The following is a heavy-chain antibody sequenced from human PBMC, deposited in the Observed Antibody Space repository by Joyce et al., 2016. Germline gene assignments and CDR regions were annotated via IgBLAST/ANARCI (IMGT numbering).Heavy chain of an antibody. V-gene: IGHV4-34*02. CDR2: ITTSGAT. CDR3: ARSQWLAPLMY. Sequence: QVQLRQWGAGLLKPSETLSLTCAVSGGPFRGFFWTWVRQPPGKALGLIGDITTSGATNYNPSLRSRVAISVDTSNNQFSLTLTSLSAADMAVYYCARSQWLAPLMYWGQGTLVTVSP. D-gene: IGHD6-19*01. CDR1: GGPFRGFF. J-gene: IGHJ4*02.